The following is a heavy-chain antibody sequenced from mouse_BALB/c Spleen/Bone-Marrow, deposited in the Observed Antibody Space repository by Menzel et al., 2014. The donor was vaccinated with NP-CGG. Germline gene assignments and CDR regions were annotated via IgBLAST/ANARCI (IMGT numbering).Heavy chain of an antibody. Sequence: SGPELVKPGASVKMSCKASGYTFTSYILHWVKQKPGQGLEWIGYINPYNDGTKYNEKFKGKATLTSDKFSSATYMELSSLTSEDSAVYYCARGGGHYFDYWGQGTTLTVSS. CDR3: ARGGGHYFDY. CDR1: GYTFTSYI. V-gene: IGHV1-14*01. CDR2: INPYNDGT. J-gene: IGHJ2*01.